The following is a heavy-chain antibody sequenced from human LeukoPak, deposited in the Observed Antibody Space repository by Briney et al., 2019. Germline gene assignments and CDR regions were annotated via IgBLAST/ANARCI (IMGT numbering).Heavy chain of an antibody. CDR2: IYYSGST. CDR1: GGSISSYY. J-gene: IGHJ4*02. V-gene: IGHV4-59*08. CDR3: ARGNFERGYSYVLTRFDY. D-gene: IGHD5-18*01. Sequence: PSETLSLTCTVSGGSISSYYWSWIRQPPGKGLEWIGYIYYSGSTNYNPSLKSRVTISVDTSKNQFSLKLSSVTAADTAVYYCARGNFERGYSYVLTRFDYWGQGTLVTVSS.